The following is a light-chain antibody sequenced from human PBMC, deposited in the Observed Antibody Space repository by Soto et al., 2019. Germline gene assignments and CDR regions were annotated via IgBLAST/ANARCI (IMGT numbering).Light chain of an antibody. CDR3: CSYAGSYTSPHV. CDR2: DVR. CDR1: SSDVGGYNY. Sequence: QSALTQPPSVSGSPGQSVTISCTGTSSDVGGYNYASWYQQHPGRAPKLLIYDVRKWPSGVPDRFSGSKFGDTASLTISGLQPEDEADYYCCSYAGSYTSPHVFGTGTKVTVL. V-gene: IGLV2-11*01. J-gene: IGLJ1*01.